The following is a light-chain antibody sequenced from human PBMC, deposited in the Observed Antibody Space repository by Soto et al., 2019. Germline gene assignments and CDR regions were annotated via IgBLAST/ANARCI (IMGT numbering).Light chain of an antibody. CDR1: NIGSNS. Sequence: SYELTQPPSVSVAPGQTATITCGGVNIGSNSVHWYQQRPGQAPVLVIFYDSDRPSGIPERFSGSNSGNTATLTISRVEAGDEADYYCQVWDRGSDHYVFGAGTKVTVL. CDR3: QVWDRGSDHYV. J-gene: IGLJ1*01. V-gene: IGLV3-21*04. CDR2: YDS.